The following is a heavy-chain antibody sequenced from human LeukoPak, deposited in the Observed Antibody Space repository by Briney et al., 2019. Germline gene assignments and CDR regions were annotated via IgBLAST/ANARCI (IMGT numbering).Heavy chain of an antibody. CDR2: FDPEDGET. Sequence: ASVKVSRKVSGYTLTELSMHWVRQAPGKGLEWMGGFDPEDGETIYAQKFQGRVTMTEDTSTDTAYMELSSLRSEDTAVYYCAADSRGWYDFDYWGQGTLVTVSS. CDR1: GYTLTELS. D-gene: IGHD6-19*01. V-gene: IGHV1-24*01. CDR3: AADSRGWYDFDY. J-gene: IGHJ4*02.